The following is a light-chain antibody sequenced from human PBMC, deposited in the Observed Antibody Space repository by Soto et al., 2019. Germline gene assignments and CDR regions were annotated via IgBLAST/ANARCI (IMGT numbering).Light chain of an antibody. CDR1: NSDVGGYNY. V-gene: IGLV2-8*01. CDR3: SSYAGSTTFDV. Sequence: QSALTQPPSASGSPGQSVAISCTGTNSDVGGYNYVSWYQQHPGKAPKLMIYDVNKRPSGVPDRFSDSKSGNTASLTVSGLQAEDEADYYCSSYAGSTTFDVFGTGTKVTVL. J-gene: IGLJ1*01. CDR2: DVN.